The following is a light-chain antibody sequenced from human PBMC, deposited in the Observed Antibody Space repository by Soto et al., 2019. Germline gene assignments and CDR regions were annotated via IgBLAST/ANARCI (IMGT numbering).Light chain of an antibody. Sequence: DIQMTQSPPILSASVGDRVTMTCRASQSISSRLAWYQQKPGRAPKLLIYKASTLETVVPSRFSGSRSGTEFTLTISSLQPDDFATYYCQQYNTYSSFGPGTKVDMK. CDR3: QQYNTYSS. CDR1: QSISSR. CDR2: KAS. V-gene: IGKV1-5*03. J-gene: IGKJ3*01.